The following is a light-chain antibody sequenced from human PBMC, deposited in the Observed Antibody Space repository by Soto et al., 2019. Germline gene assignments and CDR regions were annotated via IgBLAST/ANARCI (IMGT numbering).Light chain of an antibody. CDR3: XQYGVSPT. Sequence: EIVLTQFPGILSLSAGDSAALSCRASQTISNTFLAWYQQRPGQAPRPLIYGASGRAAGIQDRFSGSGSGTEFTLSIRRLEPEDFAVYYCXQYGVSPTCGGGTKGDIK. CDR2: GAS. CDR1: QTISNTF. J-gene: IGKJ4*01. V-gene: IGKV3-20*01.